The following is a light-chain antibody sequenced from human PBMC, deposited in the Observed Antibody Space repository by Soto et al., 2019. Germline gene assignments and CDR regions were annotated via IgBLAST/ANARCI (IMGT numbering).Light chain of an antibody. CDR1: SSDVGGYNY. CDR3: SSYTSSSFYV. J-gene: IGLJ1*01. V-gene: IGLV2-14*01. Sequence: QSMLTQPASVSGSPGQSITISCTGTSSDVGGYNYVSWYQQHPGKAPKLMIYDVSNRPSGVSNRFSGSKSGNTASLTISGLQAEDEADYYCSSYTSSSFYVFGTGTKLTVL. CDR2: DVS.